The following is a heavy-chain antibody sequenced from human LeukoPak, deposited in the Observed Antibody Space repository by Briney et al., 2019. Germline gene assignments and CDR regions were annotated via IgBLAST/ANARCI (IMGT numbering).Heavy chain of an antibody. J-gene: IGHJ4*02. D-gene: IGHD1-26*01. CDR2: VYYSGSA. CDR3: AGGTYYYFDY. V-gene: IGHV4-61*01. Sequence: SETLSLTCIVSGGSISSSNYYWSWIRQPPGKGVEWIGYVYYSGSAHYNPSLKSRVTISVDTSKNQFSLKVSSVTAADTAIYYCAGGTYYYFDYWGQGTLVTVSS. CDR1: GGSISSSNYY.